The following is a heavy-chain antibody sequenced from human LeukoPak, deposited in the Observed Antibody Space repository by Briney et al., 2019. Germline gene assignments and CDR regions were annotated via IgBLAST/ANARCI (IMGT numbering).Heavy chain of an antibody. J-gene: IGHJ6*01. D-gene: IGHD3-10*01. CDR3: ARGAYGLGSSYNYYGTDV. Sequence: GECLKISCKGSGYSIGNRWIGCVRQLPGKDLVWMGIIYHDDCDTISCPSFESQVTISADKSISTAYLQWSSLKASDTAMYYCARGAYGLGSSYNYYGTDVWSQGTTVTVSS. V-gene: IGHV5-51*01. CDR1: GYSIGNRW. CDR2: IYHDDCDT.